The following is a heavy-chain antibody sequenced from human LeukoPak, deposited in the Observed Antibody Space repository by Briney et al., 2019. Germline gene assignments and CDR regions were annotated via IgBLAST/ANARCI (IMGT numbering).Heavy chain of an antibody. CDR3: AVGTFGSGSFYGPPFDF. J-gene: IGHJ4*02. Sequence: GESLKISCKGSGYSFTDYWIGWVCQMPGKGLEWVGIIYPGDSDTRYSPSFQGQATISADKSISTAYLQWDSLKASDTAMYYCAVGTFGSGSFYGPPFDFWGQGTLVTVSP. V-gene: IGHV5-51*01. CDR2: IYPGDSDT. CDR1: GYSFTDYW. D-gene: IGHD3-10*01.